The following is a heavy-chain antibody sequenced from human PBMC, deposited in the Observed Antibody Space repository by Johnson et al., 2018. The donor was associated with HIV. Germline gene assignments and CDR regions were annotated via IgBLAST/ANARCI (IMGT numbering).Heavy chain of an antibody. V-gene: IGHV3-30*04. D-gene: IGHD4-23*01. CDR3: VSGGYGGILDAFDM. CDR2: ISYDGSEK. Sequence: QVQLVESGGGVVQPGRSLRLSCAASGFTFSSYAMHWVRQAPGKGLEWVDVISYDGSEKYHADSVKGGFTISRDNFKRKLIVQMNNLRAEDTAIYYCVSGGYGGILDAFDMWGQGTMVTVSS. J-gene: IGHJ3*02. CDR1: GFTFSSYA.